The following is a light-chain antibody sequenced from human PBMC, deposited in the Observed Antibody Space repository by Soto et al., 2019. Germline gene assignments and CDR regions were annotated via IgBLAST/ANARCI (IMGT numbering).Light chain of an antibody. CDR1: QSVSSSY. Sequence: EIVLTQSPGTLSLSPGERATLSCRASQSVSSSYLAWYQQRPGQAPRLLIYGASNRATGVPDRFSGSGSGTDFTLTISRLEPEDFAVYVCQQSVSSPFTFGPGTKVDIK. V-gene: IGKV3-20*01. CDR2: GAS. CDR3: QQSVSSPFT. J-gene: IGKJ3*01.